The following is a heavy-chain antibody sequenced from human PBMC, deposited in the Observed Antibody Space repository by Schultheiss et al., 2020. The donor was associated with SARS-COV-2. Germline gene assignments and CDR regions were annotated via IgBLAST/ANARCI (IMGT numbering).Heavy chain of an antibody. CDR2: ISYDGSNK. D-gene: IGHD3-10*01. Sequence: GGSLRLSCAASGFTFSSYGMHWVRQAPGKGLEWVAVISYDGSNKYYADSVKGRFTISRDNAKNSLYLQMNSLRAEDTAVYYCARIGRYYGSGSYSQFYFDYWGQGTLVTVSS. V-gene: IGHV3-30*03. CDR1: GFTFSSYG. J-gene: IGHJ4*02. CDR3: ARIGRYYGSGSYSQFYFDY.